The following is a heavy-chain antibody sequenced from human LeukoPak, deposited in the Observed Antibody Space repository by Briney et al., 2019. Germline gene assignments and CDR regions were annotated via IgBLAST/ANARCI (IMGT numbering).Heavy chain of an antibody. CDR2: ISGSGGST. Sequence: GGSLRLSCAASGFTFSSYAMSWVRQAPGKGLEWVSAISGSGGSTCYADSVKGRFTISRDNSKNTLYLQMNSLRAEDTAVYYCANIKDYYYYYMDVWGKGTTVTVSS. V-gene: IGHV3-23*01. CDR1: GFTFSSYA. D-gene: IGHD1-14*01. CDR3: ANIKDYYYYYMDV. J-gene: IGHJ6*03.